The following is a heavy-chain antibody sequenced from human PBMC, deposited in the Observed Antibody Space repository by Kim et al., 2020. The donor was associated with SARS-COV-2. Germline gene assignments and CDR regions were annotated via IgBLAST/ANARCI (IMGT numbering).Heavy chain of an antibody. J-gene: IGHJ4*02. CDR3: ARDEQPFFWSGYYGFDY. D-gene: IGHD3-3*01. CDR2: INPNSGGT. V-gene: IGHV1-2*02. CDR1: GYTFTGYY. Sequence: ASVKVSCKASGYTFTGYYMHWVRQAPGQGLEWMGWINPNSGGTNYAQKFQGRVTMTRDTSISTAYMELSRLRSDDTAVYYCARDEQPFFWSGYYGFDYWGQGTLVTVSS.